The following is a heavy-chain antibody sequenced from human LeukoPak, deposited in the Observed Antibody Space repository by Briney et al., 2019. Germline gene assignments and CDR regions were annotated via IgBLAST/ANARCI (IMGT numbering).Heavy chain of an antibody. J-gene: IGHJ4*02. V-gene: IGHV3-48*03. CDR3: VRGIVGTGQFYFHH. D-gene: IGHD1-26*01. CDR1: GFSFNTYE. Sequence: PGGSLRLSCTGSGFSFNTYEMSWVRQAPGKGLEWISYITDRGVSTDYAASVKGRFTISRDNAKNSLYLQMDSLRAEDTAVYFCVRGIVGTGQFYFHHWGQGTLVTVSS. CDR2: ITDRGVST.